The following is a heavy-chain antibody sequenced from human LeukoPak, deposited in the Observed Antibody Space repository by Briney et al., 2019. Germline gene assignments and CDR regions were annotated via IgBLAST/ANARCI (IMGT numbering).Heavy chain of an antibody. CDR1: GFTFSSYS. CDR2: ISSSSSYI. J-gene: IGHJ4*02. V-gene: IGHV3-21*01. Sequence: GGSLRLSCAASGFTFSSYSMNWVRQAPGKGLEWVSSISSSSSYIYYADSVKGRFTISRDNAKSSLYLQMNSLRAEDTAVYYCARGFKMVRGVMEDYWGQGTLVTVSS. D-gene: IGHD3-10*01. CDR3: ARGFKMVRGVMEDY.